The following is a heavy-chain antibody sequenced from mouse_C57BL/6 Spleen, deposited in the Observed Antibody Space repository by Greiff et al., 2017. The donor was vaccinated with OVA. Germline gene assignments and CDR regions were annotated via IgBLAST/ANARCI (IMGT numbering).Heavy chain of an antibody. CDR3: ARSPYDYDRYFDV. V-gene: IGHV2-9-1*01. CDR1: GFSLTSYA. Sequence: VKVEESGPGLVAPSQSLSITCTVSGFSLTSYAISWVRQPPGKGLEWLGVIWTGGGTNYNSALKSRLSISKDNSKSQVFLKMNSLQTDDTARYYCARSPYDYDRYFDVWGTGTTVTVSS. J-gene: IGHJ1*03. CDR2: IWTGGGT. D-gene: IGHD2-4*01.